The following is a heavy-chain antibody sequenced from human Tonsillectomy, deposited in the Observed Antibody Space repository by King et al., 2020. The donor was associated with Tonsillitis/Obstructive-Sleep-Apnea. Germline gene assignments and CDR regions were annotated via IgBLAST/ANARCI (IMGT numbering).Heavy chain of an antibody. J-gene: IGHJ4*02. D-gene: IGHD3-22*01. CDR3: ARDSSSHYFDSSAYYTFNY. CDR2: ISAYNGHT. CDR1: GYTFSNYG. Sequence: VQLVESGGEVKKPGASVKVSCKASGYTFSNYGISWVRQAPGQGLEWMGWISAYNGHTNSAQKLQGRVTLTTDASTSTAYMELGSLRSDDTAVYYCARDSSSHYFDSSAYYTFNYWGQGPLVTVSS. V-gene: IGHV1-18*01.